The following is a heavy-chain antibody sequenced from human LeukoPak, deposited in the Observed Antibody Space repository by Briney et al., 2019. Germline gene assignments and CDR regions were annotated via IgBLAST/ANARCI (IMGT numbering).Heavy chain of an antibody. CDR3: ARDITLLTMYSGTYPPYGLDV. Sequence: ASVKVSCKASGYTFTSYDINWVRQATGQGLEWMGWINPNSGGTTYGQKFQGRVTMTRDTSITTVYMELSSLRSDDTAVFYCARDITLLTMYSGTYPPYGLDVWGQGTTVTVSS. CDR2: INPNSGGT. V-gene: IGHV1-2*02. J-gene: IGHJ6*02. CDR1: GYTFTSYD. D-gene: IGHD1-26*01.